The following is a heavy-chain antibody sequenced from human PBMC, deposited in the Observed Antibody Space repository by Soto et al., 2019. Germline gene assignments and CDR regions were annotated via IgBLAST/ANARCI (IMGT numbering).Heavy chain of an antibody. CDR2: INHSGST. CDR3: ARQETGANYYFDY. CDR1: GGSFSGYY. Sequence: SETLSLTCAVYGGSFSGYYWSWIRQPPGKGLEWIGEINHSGSTNYNPSLKSRVTISVDTSKNQFSLKLSSVTAADTAVYYCARQETGANYYFDYWGQGTLVTVS. D-gene: IGHD2-8*02. V-gene: IGHV4-34*01. J-gene: IGHJ4*02.